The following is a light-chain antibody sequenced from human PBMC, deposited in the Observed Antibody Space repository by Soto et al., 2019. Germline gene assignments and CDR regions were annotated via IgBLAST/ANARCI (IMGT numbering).Light chain of an antibody. CDR2: DVS. Sequence: QSALTQPRSVSESPGQSVTISCTGTSSDVGGYNYVSWYQQHPGKAPRLMIYDVSQQPSGVPDRFSGSKSGNTASLTISGLQAEDEADYYCCSYAGSYTVIFGGGTKLTVL. CDR1: SSDVGGYNY. J-gene: IGLJ2*01. V-gene: IGLV2-11*01. CDR3: CSYAGSYTVI.